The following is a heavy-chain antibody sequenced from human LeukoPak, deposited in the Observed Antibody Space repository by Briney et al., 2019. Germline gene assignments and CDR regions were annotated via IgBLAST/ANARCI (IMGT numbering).Heavy chain of an antibody. CDR3: AREYDFWSGYYFSAFDI. CDR1: GGSISSYY. Sequence: SETLSLTCTVSGGSISSYYWSWIRQPPGKGLEWIGRIYTSGSTNYNPSLKSRVTISVDTSKNQFSLKLSSVTAADTAVYYCAREYDFWSGYYFSAFDIWGQGTMVTVSS. CDR2: IYTSGST. D-gene: IGHD3-3*01. J-gene: IGHJ3*02. V-gene: IGHV4-4*08.